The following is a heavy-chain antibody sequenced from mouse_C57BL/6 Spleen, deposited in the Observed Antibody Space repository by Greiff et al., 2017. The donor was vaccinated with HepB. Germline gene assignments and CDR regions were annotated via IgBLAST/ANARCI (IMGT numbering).Heavy chain of an antibody. CDR1: GYTFTDYN. V-gene: IGHV1-18*01. J-gene: IGHJ2*01. CDR2: INPNNGGT. CDR3: ARGPTYYSNDHYFDD. Sequence: EVQLQQSGPELVKPGASVKIPCKASGYTFTDYNMDWVKQSHGKSLEWIGDINPNNGGTIYNQKFKGKATLTVDKSSSTAYMELRSLTSEDTAVYYCARGPTYYSNDHYFDDWGQGTTLTVSS. D-gene: IGHD2-5*01.